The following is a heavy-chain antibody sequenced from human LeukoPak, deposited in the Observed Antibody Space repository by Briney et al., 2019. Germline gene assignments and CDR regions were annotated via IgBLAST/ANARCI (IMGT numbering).Heavy chain of an antibody. Sequence: GASVKVSCKASGYTFTGYYIHWVRQAPGQGLEWMGWINAGNGNTKYSQEFQGRVTITRDTSASTAYMELSSLRSEDMAVYYCARSLHGAMDVWGKGTTVTVSS. CDR1: GYTFTGYY. D-gene: IGHD3-16*01. V-gene: IGHV1-3*03. CDR2: INAGNGNT. J-gene: IGHJ6*03. CDR3: ARSLHGAMDV.